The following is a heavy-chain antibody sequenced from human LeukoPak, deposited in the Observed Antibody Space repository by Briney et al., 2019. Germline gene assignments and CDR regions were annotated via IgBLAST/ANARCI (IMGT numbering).Heavy chain of an antibody. CDR1: GFTFDYYA. CDR2: IYSGGST. Sequence: GGSLRLSCAASGFTFDYYAMYWVRQAPGKGLEWVSVIYSGGSTYYADSVKGRFTISRDNSKNTLYLQMNSLRAEDTAVYYCARAEGPGWFDPWGQGTLVTVSS. V-gene: IGHV3-53*01. J-gene: IGHJ5*02. CDR3: ARAEGPGWFDP.